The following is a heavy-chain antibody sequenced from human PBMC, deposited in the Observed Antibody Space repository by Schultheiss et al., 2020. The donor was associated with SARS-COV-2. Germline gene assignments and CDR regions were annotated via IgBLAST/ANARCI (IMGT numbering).Heavy chain of an antibody. Sequence: SETLSLTCTVSGGSISSYYWSWIRQPPGKGLECIGYIYYSGITNYNPSLKSRVTISVDTSKNQFSLKLSSVTAADTAVYYCARSRIAARPTPARDYYYYGMDVWGQGTTVTVSS. CDR2: IYYSGIT. V-gene: IGHV4-59*12. D-gene: IGHD6-6*01. J-gene: IGHJ6*02. CDR3: ARSRIAARPTPARDYYYYGMDV. CDR1: GGSISSYY.